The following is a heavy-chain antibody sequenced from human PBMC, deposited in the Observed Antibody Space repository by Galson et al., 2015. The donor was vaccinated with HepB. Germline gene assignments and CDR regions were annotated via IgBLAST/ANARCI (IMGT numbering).Heavy chain of an antibody. Sequence: SLRLSCAASGLTLSHYGIHWVRQAPSKGLEWVAFIRYDGLNKYYTDSVKGRFTTSRDNSKNTLFLQMNSLRAEDTAVYYCAKDEDKYYGSGNWIDPWGQGTLVTVSS. J-gene: IGHJ5*02. D-gene: IGHD3-10*01. V-gene: IGHV3-30*02. CDR2: IRYDGLNK. CDR1: GLTLSHYG. CDR3: AKDEDKYYGSGNWIDP.